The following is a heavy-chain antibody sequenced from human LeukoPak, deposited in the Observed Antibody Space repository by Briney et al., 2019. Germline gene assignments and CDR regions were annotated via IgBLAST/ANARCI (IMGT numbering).Heavy chain of an antibody. D-gene: IGHD5-18*01. CDR1: GFTFSSYS. V-gene: IGHV3-48*01. CDR2: ISSSSSTI. Sequence: PGGSLRLSCAASGFTFSSYSMNWVRQAPGKGLEWVSYISSSSSTIYYADPVKGRFTISRDNAKNSLYLQMNSLRAEDTAVYYCARLRYSYGINYFDYWGQGTLVTVSS. CDR3: ARLRYSYGINYFDY. J-gene: IGHJ4*02.